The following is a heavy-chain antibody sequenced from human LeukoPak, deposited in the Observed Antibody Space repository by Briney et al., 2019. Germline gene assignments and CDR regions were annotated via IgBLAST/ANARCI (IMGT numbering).Heavy chain of an antibody. CDR1: GGSISSSSYY. Sequence: SETLSLTCTVSGGSISSSSYYCGWIRQPPGKGLEWIGSIYYRGSTYSDPSLQSRVTISGDTSKNQFSLKLSSVPAADTAVYYCARHMCGGDCGFDYWGQRTLVTVSS. D-gene: IGHD2-21*02. CDR3: ARHMCGGDCGFDY. J-gene: IGHJ4*02. CDR2: IYYRGST. V-gene: IGHV4-39*01.